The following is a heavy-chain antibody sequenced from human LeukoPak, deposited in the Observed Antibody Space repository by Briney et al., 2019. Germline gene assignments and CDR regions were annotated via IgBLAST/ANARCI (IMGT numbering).Heavy chain of an antibody. CDR3: ARDGIIGVKVLYYYYMDV. V-gene: IGHV1-8*03. Sequence: ASVKVSCKASGYTFTSYDINWVRQATGQGLEWMGWMNPNSGNTGYAQKFQGRVTITRNTSISTAYMELSSLRSEDTAVYYCARDGIIGVKVLYYYYMDVWGKGTTVTISS. J-gene: IGHJ6*03. D-gene: IGHD2-21*01. CDR2: MNPNSGNT. CDR1: GYTFTSYD.